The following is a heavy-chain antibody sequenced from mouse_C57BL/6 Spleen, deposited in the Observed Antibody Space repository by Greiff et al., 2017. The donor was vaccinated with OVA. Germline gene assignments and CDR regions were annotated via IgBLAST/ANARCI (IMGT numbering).Heavy chain of an antibody. V-gene: IGHV14-1*01. J-gene: IGHJ3*01. D-gene: IGHD1-1*01. CDR2: IDPEDGDT. CDR3: TLYYYGSSSAWFAD. Sequence: EVQLQESGAELVRPGASVKLSCTASGFNIKDYYMHWVKQRPEQGLEWIGRIDPEDGDTEYAPKFQGKATMTADTSSNTAYLQLSSLTSEDTAGDYCTLYYYGSSSAWFADWGQGTLVTVSA. CDR1: GFNIKDYY.